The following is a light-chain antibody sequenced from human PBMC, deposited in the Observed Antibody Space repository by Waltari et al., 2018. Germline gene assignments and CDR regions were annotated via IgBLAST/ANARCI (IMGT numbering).Light chain of an antibody. CDR2: AAS. J-gene: IGKJ4*01. CDR1: QDVSTW. CDR3: QQTDSFPLT. V-gene: IGKV1-12*01. Sequence: DIQMTQSPSSVSASIGDRVTISCRASQDVSTWVAWYPQKPGKAPNLLISAASILQSGVPSRFSGSGSGTDFTLTISGLQPEDFTIYFCQQTDSFPLTFGGGTKVELK.